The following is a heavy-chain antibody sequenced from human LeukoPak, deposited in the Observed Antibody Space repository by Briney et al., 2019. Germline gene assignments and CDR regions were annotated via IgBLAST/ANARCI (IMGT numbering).Heavy chain of an antibody. CDR1: GFTFSRYA. J-gene: IGHJ1*01. V-gene: IGHV3-23*01. Sequence: PGGSLRLSCVASGFTFSRYAMNWVRQTPGKRLEWISLIGTDEARTHYAGSVKGRFIISRDNSKNTLFLQMYSVRTEDTAVYYCAKDLDSTDLYDNADWGQGTLVTVSS. CDR3: AKDLDSTDLYDNAD. D-gene: IGHD2/OR15-2a*01. CDR2: IGTDEART.